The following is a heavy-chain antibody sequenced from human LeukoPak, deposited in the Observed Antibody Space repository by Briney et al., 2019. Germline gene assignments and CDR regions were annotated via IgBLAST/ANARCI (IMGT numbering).Heavy chain of an antibody. Sequence: GGSLRLSCAASGFTFSSHAMSWVRQAPGKGLEWVSAISGSGGSTYYADSVKGRFTISRDNSKNTLYLQMNNLRAEDTAVYYCAKALWFGELFIDYWGQGTLVTVSS. CDR1: GFTFSSHA. CDR3: AKALWFGELFIDY. J-gene: IGHJ4*02. CDR2: ISGSGGST. D-gene: IGHD3-10*01. V-gene: IGHV3-23*01.